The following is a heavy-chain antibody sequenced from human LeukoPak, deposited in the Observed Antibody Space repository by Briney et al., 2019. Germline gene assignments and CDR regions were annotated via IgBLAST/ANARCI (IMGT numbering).Heavy chain of an antibody. V-gene: IGHV4-34*01. CDR2: INHSGST. CDR3: ARKKRYFYGPMTGYYGMDV. D-gene: IGHD3-10*01. Sequence: SETLSLTCAVYGGSFSGYYWSWIRQPPGKGLEWIGEINHSGSTNYNPSLKSRVTISVDTSKNQFSLKLSSVTAADTAVYYCARKKRYFYGPMTGYYGMDVWGQGTTVTVSS. CDR1: GGSFSGYY. J-gene: IGHJ6*02.